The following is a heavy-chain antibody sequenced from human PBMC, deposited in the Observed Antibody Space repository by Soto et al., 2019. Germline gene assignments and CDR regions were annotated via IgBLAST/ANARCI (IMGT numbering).Heavy chain of an antibody. CDR2: IKFDGSEK. J-gene: IGHJ4*02. CDR3: VKDGGYCSSATCYSPRNHYFDS. D-gene: IGHD2-2*01. CDR1: GFSFSDYW. Sequence: GGSLRLSCVASGFSFSDYWMSWVRQAPGKGPEWVANIKFDGSEKQYVDSVRGRFSISRDNFRNSLFLQMNSLRAGDTAIYYCVKDGGYCSSATCYSPRNHYFDSWGQGTLVTVSS. V-gene: IGHV3-7*03.